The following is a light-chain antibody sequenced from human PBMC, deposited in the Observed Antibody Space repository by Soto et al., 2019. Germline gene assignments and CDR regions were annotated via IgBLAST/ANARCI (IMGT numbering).Light chain of an antibody. CDR2: RNN. CDR3: TTWDDSLSGSV. J-gene: IGLJ3*02. V-gene: IGLV1-47*01. Sequence: QSVLTQPPSASGTPGQRVTISCSGSSSNIGTNYICWYQHLPGTAPKLLIYRNNQRPSGVPDRFSGSKSGTSASLAISGLRSEDEADYYCTTWDDSLSGSVFGGGTKVTVL. CDR1: SSNIGTNY.